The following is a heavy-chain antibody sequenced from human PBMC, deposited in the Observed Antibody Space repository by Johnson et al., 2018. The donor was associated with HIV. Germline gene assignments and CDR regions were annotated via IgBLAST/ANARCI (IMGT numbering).Heavy chain of an antibody. CDR2: IRYDGSNN. V-gene: IGHV3-30*02. D-gene: IGHD1-1*01. J-gene: IGHJ3*02. Sequence: QVQLVESGGGVVQPGGSLRLSCAASGFTFSSYGMHWVRQAPGKGLEWVAFIRYDGSNNYYADSAKGRFTIPRDNSKNTLYLQMNSLRAEDTAVYYCARDFVGGVPQGAFDIWGQGTMVTVSS. CDR3: ARDFVGGVPQGAFDI. CDR1: GFTFSSYG.